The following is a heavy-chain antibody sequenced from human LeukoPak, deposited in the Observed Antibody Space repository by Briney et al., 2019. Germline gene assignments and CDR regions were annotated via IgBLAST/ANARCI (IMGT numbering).Heavy chain of an antibody. D-gene: IGHD3-22*01. CDR3: AKERSLNYYDANDAFDI. CDR2: ISGSGGST. J-gene: IGHJ3*02. Sequence: RGSLRLSCAASGFTFSSYAMSWVRQAPGKGLEWVSAISGSGGSTYYADSVKGRFTISRDNSKNTLYLQMNSLRAEDTAVYYCAKERSLNYYDANDAFDIWGQGTMVTVSS. V-gene: IGHV3-23*01. CDR1: GFTFSSYA.